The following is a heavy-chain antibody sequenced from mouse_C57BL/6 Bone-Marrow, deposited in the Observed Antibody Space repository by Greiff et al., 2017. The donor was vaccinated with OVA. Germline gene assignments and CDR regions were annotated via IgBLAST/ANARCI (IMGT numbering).Heavy chain of an antibody. J-gene: IGHJ2*01. V-gene: IGHV1-26*01. CDR1: GYTFTDYY. CDR3: ASHYYGSSGDY. Sequence: EVQLQQSGPELVKPGASVKISCKASGYTFTDYYMNWVKQSHGKSLEWIGDINPNNGGTSYNQKFKGKATLTVDKSSSTAYMELRSLTSEDSAVYYCASHYYGSSGDYWGQGTTLTVSS. CDR2: INPNNGGT. D-gene: IGHD1-1*01.